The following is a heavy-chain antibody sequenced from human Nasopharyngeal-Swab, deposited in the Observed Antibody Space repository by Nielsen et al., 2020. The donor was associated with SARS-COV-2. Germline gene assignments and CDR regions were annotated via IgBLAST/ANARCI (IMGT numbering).Heavy chain of an antibody. CDR1: GYTFTSYD. CDR3: ARGFIVATIFHYYYYMDV. CDR2: MNPNSGNT. D-gene: IGHD5-12*01. J-gene: IGHJ6*03. Sequence: SVQVSCKASGYTFTSYDINWVRQATGQGLEWMGWMNPNSGNTGYAQKFQGRVTMTRNTSISTAYMELSSLRSEDTAVYYCARGFIVATIFHYYYYMDVWGKGTTVTVSS. V-gene: IGHV1-8*01.